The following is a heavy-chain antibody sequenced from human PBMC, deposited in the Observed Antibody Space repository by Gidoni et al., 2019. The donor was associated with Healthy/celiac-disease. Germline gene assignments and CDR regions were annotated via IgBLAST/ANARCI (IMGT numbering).Heavy chain of an antibody. J-gene: IGHJ6*02. CDR3: ARDGITFGGVIAPPYYYGMDV. CDR1: GGHFSSYA. Sequence: QVQLVQSGAEVKKPGSSVKVSCKASGGHFSSYAISWVRQAPGQGLEWKGGIIPILGTANCAQKYQGRVTITADKSTSTAYMELSSLRSEDTAVYYCARDGITFGGVIAPPYYYGMDVWGQGTTVTVSS. D-gene: IGHD3-16*02. CDR2: IIPILGTA. V-gene: IGHV1-69*06.